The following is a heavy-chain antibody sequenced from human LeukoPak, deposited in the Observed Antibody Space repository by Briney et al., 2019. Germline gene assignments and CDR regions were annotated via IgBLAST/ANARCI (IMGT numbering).Heavy chain of an antibody. J-gene: IGHJ5*02. V-gene: IGHV3-23*01. CDR2: ISGSGGST. CDR1: GFTFSSYA. D-gene: IGHD1-1*01. CDR3: AKRTTGTTPAKYNWFDP. Sequence: GGSLRLSCAASGFTFSSYAMSWVRQAPGKGLEWVSAISGSGGSTYYADSVKGRFTISRDSSKNTLYLQMNSLRAEDTAVYYCAKRTTGTTPAKYNWFDPWGQGTLVTVSS.